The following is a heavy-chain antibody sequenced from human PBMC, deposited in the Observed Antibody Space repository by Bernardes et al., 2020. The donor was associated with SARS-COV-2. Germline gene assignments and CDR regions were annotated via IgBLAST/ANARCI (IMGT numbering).Heavy chain of an antibody. V-gene: IGHV3-9*01. J-gene: IGHJ6*02. CDR3: ARIAAADTSMDV. D-gene: IGHD6-13*01. CDR1: GFTFDDYA. Sequence: GGSLRLSCAASGFTFDDYAMHWVRQAPGKGLEWVSGISWNSGSIGYADSVKGRFTISRDNAKNSLYLQMNSLRAEDTALYYCARIAAADTSMDVWGQGTTVTVSS. CDR2: ISWNSGSI.